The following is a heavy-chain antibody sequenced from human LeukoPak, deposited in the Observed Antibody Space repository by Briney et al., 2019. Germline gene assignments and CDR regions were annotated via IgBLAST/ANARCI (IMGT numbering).Heavy chain of an antibody. CDR1: GFTFSSYG. J-gene: IGHJ6*03. V-gene: IGHV3-21*01. CDR2: ISTSSSYI. CDR3: ARDGDTVLTRGYYYYMDV. D-gene: IGHD4-23*01. Sequence: GGSLRLSCAASGFTFSSYGMSWVRQAPGKGLEWVSSISTSSSYIYYADSVKGRFTISRDNAKNPLYLQMNSLRAEDTALYYCARDGDTVLTRGYYYYMDVWGKGTTVTVSS.